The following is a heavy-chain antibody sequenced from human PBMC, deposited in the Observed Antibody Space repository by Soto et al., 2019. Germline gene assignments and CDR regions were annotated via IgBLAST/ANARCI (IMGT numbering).Heavy chain of an antibody. CDR2: IKSEGSGGTT. D-gene: IGHD3-22*01. J-gene: IGHJ3*01. Sequence: EEQLVESGGGLVKPGGSLRLSCAGSGFTFSLAWMNWVRQAPGKGLEWVGRIKSEGSGGTTDYAAPVKGRFTIPRDDSINTLYLQMNTLKTEATAVYYCTHSSTYFPDNSVWGQGKMVSVSS. CDR1: GFTFSLAW. CDR3: THSSTYFPDNSV. V-gene: IGHV3-15*07.